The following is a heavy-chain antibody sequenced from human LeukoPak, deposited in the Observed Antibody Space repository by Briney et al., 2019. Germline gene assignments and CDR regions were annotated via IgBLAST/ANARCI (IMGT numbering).Heavy chain of an antibody. V-gene: IGHV4-39*01. CDR2: IYYSGRT. Sequence: SETLSLTCSVSGDSVSRSDSYWDWIRQPPGKGLEWVGTIYYSGRTYYSPSLKSRVTLSVDPSNNQFSLNLRSVTAADTAVYYCARRRYYDGSGYLEWGQGTLLSVSS. CDR1: GDSVSRSDSY. D-gene: IGHD3-22*01. CDR3: ARRRYYDGSGYLE. J-gene: IGHJ1*01.